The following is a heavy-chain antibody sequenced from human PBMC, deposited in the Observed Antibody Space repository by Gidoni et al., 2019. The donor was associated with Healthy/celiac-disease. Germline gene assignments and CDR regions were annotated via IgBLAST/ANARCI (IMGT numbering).Heavy chain of an antibody. D-gene: IGHD7-27*01. CDR1: GFTFSSYW. J-gene: IGHJ6*03. CDR2: IRQDGSEK. CDR3: AREAPPGYYYYMDV. V-gene: IGHV3-7*01. Sequence: EVLLVGSGGGLVQPGGYLRLSCAASGFTFSSYWMSWVRQAPGKGLGGVANIRQDGSEKYYVDSVKGRFTISRDNAKNSLYLQMNSLRAEDTAVYYCAREAPPGYYYYMDVWGKGTTVTVSS.